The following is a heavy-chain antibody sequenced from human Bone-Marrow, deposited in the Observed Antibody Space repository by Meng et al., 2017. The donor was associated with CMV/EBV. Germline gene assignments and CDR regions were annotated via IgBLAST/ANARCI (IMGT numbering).Heavy chain of an antibody. Sequence: FTFSGYYMSWIRQAPGEGLEWVSYISSSGSTVYYADSVKGRFTISRDNAKSSLFVQMNSLRAEDTAVYYCARLGYRLLNYYFYGMDVWGQGTTVTVSS. CDR2: ISSSGSTV. D-gene: IGHD5-18*01. CDR3: ARLGYRLLNYYFYGMDV. CDR1: FTFSGYY. V-gene: IGHV3-11*01. J-gene: IGHJ6*02.